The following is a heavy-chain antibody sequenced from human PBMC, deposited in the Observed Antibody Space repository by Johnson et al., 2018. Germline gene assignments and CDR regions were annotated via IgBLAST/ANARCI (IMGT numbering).Heavy chain of an antibody. V-gene: IGHV4-59*11. CDR2: IYESGDT. Sequence: QVQLQESGPGLVKPSEPLSLICSVSGVSLRLPQWNWIRQAPGKGLAWIGVIYESGDTNYNPSLYSRVTISLDASKNQFSLKLRSVTAADTAMYFCARESFSVRAGNDGFDMWGQGTKVIVSS. J-gene: IGHJ3*02. CDR3: ARESFSVRAGNDGFDM. D-gene: IGHD2/OR15-2a*01. CDR1: GVSLRLPQ.